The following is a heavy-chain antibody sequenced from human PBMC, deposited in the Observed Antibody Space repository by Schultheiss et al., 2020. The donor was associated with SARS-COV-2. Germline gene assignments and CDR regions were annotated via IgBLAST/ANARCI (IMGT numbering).Heavy chain of an antibody. Sequence: GGSLRLSCAASGFTFSSYEMNWVRQAPGKGLEWVAVIWYDGSNKYYADSVKGRFTISRDNSKNTLYLQMNSLRAEDTAVYYCARAGYYDFWSGYYTGSNWFDPWGQGTLVTVSS. CDR2: IWYDGSNK. V-gene: IGHV3-33*08. CDR3: ARAGYYDFWSGYYTGSNWFDP. CDR1: GFTFSSYE. D-gene: IGHD3-3*01. J-gene: IGHJ5*02.